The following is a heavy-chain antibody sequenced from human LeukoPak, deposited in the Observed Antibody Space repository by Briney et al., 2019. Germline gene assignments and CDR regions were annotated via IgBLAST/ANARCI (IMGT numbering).Heavy chain of an antibody. CDR1: GDSISSYY. V-gene: IGHV4-59*08. CDR2: IYYSGST. D-gene: IGHD3-22*01. Sequence: PSETLSLTCTVSGDSISSYYWSWIRQPPGKGLEWIGYIYYSGSTNYNPSLKSRVTISVDTSKNQFSLKLSSVTAADTAVYLCVVNSSGYPYYGMDVWGQGTTVTVSS. J-gene: IGHJ6*02. CDR3: VVNSSGYPYYGMDV.